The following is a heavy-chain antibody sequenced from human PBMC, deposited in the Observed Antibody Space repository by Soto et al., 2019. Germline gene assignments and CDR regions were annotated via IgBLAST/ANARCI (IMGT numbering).Heavy chain of an antibody. CDR1: GGSISSGGYS. D-gene: IGHD5-12*01. CDR3: ARVRGYDHQTVMDV. CDR2: IYHSGST. Sequence: PSETLSLTCAVSGGSISSGGYSWSWIRQPPGKGLEWIGYIYHSGSTYYNPSLKSRVTISVDRSKNQFSLKLSSVTAADTAVYYCARVRGYDHQTVMDVWGHGTTVTVSS. J-gene: IGHJ6*02. V-gene: IGHV4-30-2*01.